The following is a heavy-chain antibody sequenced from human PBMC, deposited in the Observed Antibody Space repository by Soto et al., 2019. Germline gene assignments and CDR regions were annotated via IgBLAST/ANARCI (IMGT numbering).Heavy chain of an antibody. CDR3: GSHYYDSSGYYHDY. V-gene: IGHV2-5*02. J-gene: IGHJ4*02. CDR2: IYWDDDK. D-gene: IGHD3-22*01. Sequence: QITLKESGPTLVKPTQTLTLTCTFSGFSLSTSGVGVGWIRQPPGKALEWLALIYWDDDKRYSPSLESRLTINKDTSKNQVVLTMTNMDPVDTATYYCGSHYYDSSGYYHDYWGQGTLVTVSS. CDR1: GFSLSTSGVG.